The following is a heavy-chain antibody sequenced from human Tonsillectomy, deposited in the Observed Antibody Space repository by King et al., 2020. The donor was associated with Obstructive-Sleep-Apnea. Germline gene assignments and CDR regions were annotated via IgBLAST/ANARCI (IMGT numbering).Heavy chain of an antibody. CDR2: IIPIFGTT. Sequence: QLVQSGAEVKKPGSSVKVSCKASGGTFSRFAITWVRQAPGQGLEWMGGIIPIFGTTNYAQNLQGRVTITADESTSTAYMDLSSLRSEDTAIYYCARRINYSNYFDYWGQGTLVTVSS. CDR3: ARRINYSNYFDY. V-gene: IGHV1-69*01. D-gene: IGHD4-11*01. J-gene: IGHJ4*02. CDR1: GGTFSRFA.